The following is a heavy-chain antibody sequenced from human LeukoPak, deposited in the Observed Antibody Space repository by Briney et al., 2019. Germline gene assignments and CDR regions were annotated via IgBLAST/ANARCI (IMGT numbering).Heavy chain of an antibody. CDR2: ISHSGTT. J-gene: IGHJ4*02. D-gene: IGHD4-23*01. V-gene: IGHV4-39*07. CDR3: TRDLGNWLIDY. Sequence: SETLSLTCAVSGASISSSGSFWGWFRQPPGKGLELLGTISHSGTTYYNPSLKSRVTISTDTSKNNFSLKLTSVTAADTAIYYCTRDLGNWLIDYWGQGTLVTVSS. CDR1: GASISSSGSF.